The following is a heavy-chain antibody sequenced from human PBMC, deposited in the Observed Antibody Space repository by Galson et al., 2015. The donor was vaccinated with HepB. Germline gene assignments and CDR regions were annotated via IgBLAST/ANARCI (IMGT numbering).Heavy chain of an antibody. V-gene: IGHV3-23*01. J-gene: IGHJ4*02. CDR1: GFTFSSYA. CDR2: ISGSGGST. CDR3: AKGFSGRWLQPHFH. D-gene: IGHD5-24*01. Sequence: SLRLSCAASGFTFSSYAMSWVRQAPGTGLEWVSAISGSGGSTYYADSVKGRFTISRDNSKNTLYLQMNSLRAEDTAVYYGAKGFSGRWLQPHFHWGQGTLVTVSS.